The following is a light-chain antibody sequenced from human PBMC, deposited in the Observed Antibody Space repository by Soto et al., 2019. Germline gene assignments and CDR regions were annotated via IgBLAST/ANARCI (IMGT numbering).Light chain of an antibody. J-gene: IGKJ4*01. CDR3: QHYGSLVLT. V-gene: IGKV3-20*01. CDR2: GAS. CDR1: QSVSSTY. Sequence: EIVLTQSPGTLSLSPGERATLSCRASQSVSSTYLAWYQQQPGQAPRLLIYGASSRATGIPDRFSGSGSGTDFTLTISRLEPEDFAVYYCQHYGSLVLTFGGGTKVEI.